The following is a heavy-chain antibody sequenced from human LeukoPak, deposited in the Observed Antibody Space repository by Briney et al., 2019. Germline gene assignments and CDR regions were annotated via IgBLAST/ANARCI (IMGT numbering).Heavy chain of an antibody. Sequence: SETLSLTCTVSGGSISSYYWSWIRQPPGKGLEWIGYIYYSGSTNYNPSLKSRVTISVDTSKNQFSLKLSSVTAADTAVYYCARVGYGFWSGYPGYYYYYMDVWGKGTTVTVSS. D-gene: IGHD3-3*01. CDR3: ARVGYGFWSGYPGYYYYYMDV. CDR1: GGSISSYY. J-gene: IGHJ6*03. CDR2: IYYSGST. V-gene: IGHV4-59*01.